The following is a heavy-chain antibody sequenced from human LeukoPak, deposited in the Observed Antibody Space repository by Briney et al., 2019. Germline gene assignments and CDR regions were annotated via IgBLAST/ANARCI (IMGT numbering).Heavy chain of an antibody. CDR2: IIPIFGTA. Sequence: SVKVSCKASGGTFSSYAISWVRQAPGQGLEWMGGIIPIFGTANYAQKFQGRVTITTDESTSTAYMELSSLRSEDTAVYYCARGISSFYRRSEAALTLWGQGTMVTVSS. J-gene: IGHJ3*01. D-gene: IGHD5/OR15-5a*01. V-gene: IGHV1-69*05. CDR1: GGTFSSYA. CDR3: ARGISSFYRRSEAALTL.